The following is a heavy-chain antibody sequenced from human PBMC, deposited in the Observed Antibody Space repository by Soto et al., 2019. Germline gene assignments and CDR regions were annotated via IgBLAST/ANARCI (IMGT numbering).Heavy chain of an antibody. J-gene: IGHJ4*02. CDR1: GFTFSSYA. V-gene: IGHV3-23*01. CDR2: ISGSGFGT. CDR3: AKNVGSVELFSTPNFDY. Sequence: EVQLLVSGGDLIQPGGSLRLSCAASGFTFSSYAMTWVRQAPGKGLEWVSSISGSGFGTYYADSVKGRFTSSRDNSKNMVFLQMNSLRAEDTAVYYCAKNVGSVELFSTPNFDYWGQGTLVTVSS. D-gene: IGHD3-10*01.